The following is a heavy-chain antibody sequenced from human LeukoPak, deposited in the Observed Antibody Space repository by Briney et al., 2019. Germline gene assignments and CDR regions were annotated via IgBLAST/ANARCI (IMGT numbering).Heavy chain of an antibody. CDR3: ARGGLYYYDSSGYFLFDY. D-gene: IGHD3-22*01. CDR1: GGSISSYH. J-gene: IGHJ4*02. CDR2: IYYSGST. V-gene: IGHV4-59*08. Sequence: PSETLSLTCTVSGGSISSYHWSWIRQPPGKGLECIGYIYYSGSTNYNPSLKSRVTISVDTSKNQFSLKLSSVTAADTAVYYCARGGLYYYDSSGYFLFDYWGQGTLVTVSS.